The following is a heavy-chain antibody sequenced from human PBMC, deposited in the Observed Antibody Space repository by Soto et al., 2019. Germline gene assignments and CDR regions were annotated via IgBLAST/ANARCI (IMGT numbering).Heavy chain of an antibody. J-gene: IGHJ4*02. V-gene: IGHV1-46*01. CDR3: ARAVHYYYDSSGYYYGVFYFDY. Sequence: ASVKVSCKASGYTFTSYYMHWVRQAPGQGLEWLGIINPSGGYTTYAQRFLGRVTMTSDTSTSTVHMELGSLRSEDTAVYYCARAVHYYYDSSGYYYGVFYFDYWGQGTLVTVSS. D-gene: IGHD3-22*01. CDR1: GYTFTSYY. CDR2: INPSGGYT.